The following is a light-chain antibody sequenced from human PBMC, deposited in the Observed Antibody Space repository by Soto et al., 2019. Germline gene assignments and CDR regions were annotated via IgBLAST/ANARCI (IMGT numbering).Light chain of an antibody. CDR2: GAS. CDR3: QQYNNWPPYT. Sequence: IVIPQSPASLSVSPGERATLSCRASQSVGSNLAWFQQKPGQAARHLIYGASARSTGIPARFSGSGSGTEFTLTISSMQSEDFAVYYCQQYNNWPPYTFGQGTKLEIK. CDR1: QSVGSN. J-gene: IGKJ2*01. V-gene: IGKV3-15*01.